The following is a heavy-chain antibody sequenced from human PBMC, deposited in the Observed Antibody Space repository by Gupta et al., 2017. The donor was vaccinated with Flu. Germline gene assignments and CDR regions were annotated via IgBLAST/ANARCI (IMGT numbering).Heavy chain of an antibody. V-gene: IGHV3-23*01. CDR1: GFAFRDEE. CDR3: VKGLTSNDY. J-gene: IGHJ4*02. Sequence: EVQLLESGGGLVQPGESLRLSCAASGFAFRDEERNWVRQAPGRGQEVFSLIGSTNVHTHYADSVKVRFSISRDNSKNTLYLQMSSLRVDDTAIYYCVKGLTSNDYWGQGTLVTVSS. CDR2: IGSTNVHT. D-gene: IGHD3-9*01.